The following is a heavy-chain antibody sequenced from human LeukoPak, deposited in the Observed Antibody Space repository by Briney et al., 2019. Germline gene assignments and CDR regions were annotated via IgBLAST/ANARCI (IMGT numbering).Heavy chain of an antibody. CDR1: GYTFTGYC. D-gene: IGHD6-13*01. CDR3: ARTYSSSWYRLYDAFDI. J-gene: IGHJ3*02. CDR2: TNPNSGGT. V-gene: IGHV1-2*02. Sequence: ASVKVSCKASGYTFTGYCIHWVRQAPGQGLQWMGWTNPNSGGTNYAQKFQGRVTMTRDTSISTVYMELSRLRSDDTAVYYCARTYSSSWYRLYDAFDIWGQGTVVTVSS.